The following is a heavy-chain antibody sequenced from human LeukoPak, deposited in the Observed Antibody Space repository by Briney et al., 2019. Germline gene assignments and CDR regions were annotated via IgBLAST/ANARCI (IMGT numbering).Heavy chain of an antibody. CDR2: IYHSGST. J-gene: IGHJ5*02. V-gene: IGHV4-30-2*01. CDR3: ARGVSPSSYYDGSGSLVWFDA. D-gene: IGHD3-10*01. Sequence: SQTLSLTCAVSGGSISSGGYSWIWLRQPPGKGLEWFGYIYHSGSTYYNPSLKSRVTISVDRCKNQFSLKLSSVTAADTAVYYCARGVSPSSYYDGSGSLVWFDAWGQGTLVTVSS. CDR1: GGSISSGGYS.